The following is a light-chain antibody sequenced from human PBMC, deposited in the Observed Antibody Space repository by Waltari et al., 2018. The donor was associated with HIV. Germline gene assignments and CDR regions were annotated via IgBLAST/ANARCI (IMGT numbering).Light chain of an antibody. Sequence: DIQMPQSPSTLSSSLWDRVTITCRARQSIRNPLAWYQQKPGKAPKLLIYKASTLESGVPSRFSGSGSGTEFTLTISSLQSDDFATYYCHQYHRSRTFGQGTKV. CDR1: QSIRNP. J-gene: IGKJ1*01. CDR2: KAS. V-gene: IGKV1-5*03. CDR3: HQYHRSRT.